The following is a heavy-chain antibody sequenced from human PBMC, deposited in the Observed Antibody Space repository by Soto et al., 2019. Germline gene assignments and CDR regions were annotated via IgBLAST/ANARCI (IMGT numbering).Heavy chain of an antibody. D-gene: IGHD2-8*01. V-gene: IGHV6-1*01. CDR2: TYYRSKWYN. CDR1: GDSVSSNSAA. Sequence: PSQTLSLTCAISGDSVSSNSAAWNWIRQSPSRGLEWLGRTYYRSKWYNDYAVSVKSRITINPDTSKNQFSLHLNSVTPEDTAVYYCARADLDTALMVYSRFDSWGQGALVTVSS. CDR3: ARADLDTALMVYSRFDS. J-gene: IGHJ4*02.